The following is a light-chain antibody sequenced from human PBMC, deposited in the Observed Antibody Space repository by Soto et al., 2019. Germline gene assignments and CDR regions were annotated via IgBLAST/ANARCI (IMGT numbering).Light chain of an antibody. V-gene: IGKV3-11*01. CDR2: DAS. CDR3: QQRTNWPLT. Sequence: EIVLTQSPATLSLSPGERATLSCRASQSVGSSVAWYPQTPGQAPRLLIYDASTMATGIPARFSGSGSGTDFTLTISTLEPEDFAVYYCQQRTNWPLTFGGGTKVEIK. CDR1: QSVGSS. J-gene: IGKJ4*01.